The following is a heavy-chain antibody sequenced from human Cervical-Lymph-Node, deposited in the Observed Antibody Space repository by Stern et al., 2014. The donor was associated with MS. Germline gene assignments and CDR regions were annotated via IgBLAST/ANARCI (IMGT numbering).Heavy chain of an antibody. V-gene: IGHV4-59*01. CDR3: ARGRDDLPDY. D-gene: IGHD3-16*01. CDR2: IYYSEST. J-gene: IGHJ4*02. CDR1: GGSISSYY. Sequence: QVQLQESGPGLVKPSETLSLTCTVSGGSISSYYWSWIRQPPGKGLEWIGYIYYSESTNYNPSLKSRVTISVDTSKNQFSLKLSSVTAADTAVYYCARGRDDLPDYWGQGTLVTVSS.